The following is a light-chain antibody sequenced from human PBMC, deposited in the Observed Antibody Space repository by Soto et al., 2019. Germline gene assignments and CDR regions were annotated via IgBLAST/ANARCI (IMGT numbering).Light chain of an antibody. V-gene: IGKV4-1*01. CDR2: WGS. CDR1: ETLFSSSDSNNY. CDR3: QQYYTTPYT. Sequence: DIVMTQSPDSLAVSLGERATLNCKSNETLFSSSDSNNYLAWYQQRPGQPPHLLIYWGSTRESGVPDRFSGSGSGTDFTLTITRLQAEDVAVYFCQQYYTTPYTFGPGARVEI. J-gene: IGKJ2*01.